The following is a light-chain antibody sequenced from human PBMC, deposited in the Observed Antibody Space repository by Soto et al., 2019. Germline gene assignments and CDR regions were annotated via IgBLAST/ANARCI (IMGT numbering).Light chain of an antibody. CDR3: QQYHSFSRT. CDR1: QSISVW. CDR2: KAS. J-gene: IGKJ1*01. Sequence: DIQMTQSPSTLSASVGGRVTITCRASQSISVWLAWYQQKPGKAPKPLIYKASSLESGVPSRFSGSGSGTEFTLTISSLQPDEFATYFCQQYHSFSRTFGPGTRVEIK. V-gene: IGKV1-5*03.